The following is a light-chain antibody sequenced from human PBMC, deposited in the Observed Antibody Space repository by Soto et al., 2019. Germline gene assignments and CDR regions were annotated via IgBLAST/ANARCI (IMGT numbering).Light chain of an antibody. J-gene: IGKJ4*01. CDR1: QSVSNTY. CDR3: QQHGTSPELT. V-gene: IGKV3-20*01. CDR2: GAS. Sequence: EIVLTQSPGTLSLSPGERATLSCRASQSVSNTYLAWYQQKPGQAPRLLISGASSRATGIPDRFSSSGSGTDFSLTTSRLEPEDFAVYYYQQHGTSPELTFGGGTRVEIK.